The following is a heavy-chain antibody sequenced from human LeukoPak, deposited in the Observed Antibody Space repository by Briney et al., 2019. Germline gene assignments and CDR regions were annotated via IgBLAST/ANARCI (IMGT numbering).Heavy chain of an antibody. D-gene: IGHD6-13*01. CDR1: GFTVSSNY. CDR2: IYSGGST. J-gene: IGHJ4*02. CDR3: ARVAAGTPEDY. V-gene: IGHV3-66*01. Sequence: GGSLRLSCAASGFTVSSNYMSWVRQAPGKGLEWVSVIYSGGSTYYADSVKGRFTISRDNSKNTLYLQMNSLRAEDTAVYYCARVAAGTPEDYWGQGTLVTVSS.